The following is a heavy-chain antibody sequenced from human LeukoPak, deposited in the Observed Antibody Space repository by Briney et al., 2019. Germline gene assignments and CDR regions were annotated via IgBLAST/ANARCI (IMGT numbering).Heavy chain of an antibody. CDR1: GFTFSSYA. CDR2: ISYDGSNK. J-gene: IGHJ4*02. V-gene: IGHV3-30-3*01. D-gene: IGHD4-17*01. CDR3: ARDNLEYGDHGRVDY. Sequence: GGSLRLSCAASGFTFSSYAMHWVRQAPGKGLEWVAVISYDGSNKYYADSVKGRFTISRDNSKNTLYLQMNSLRAEDTAVYYCARDNLEYGDHGRVDYWGQGTLVTVSS.